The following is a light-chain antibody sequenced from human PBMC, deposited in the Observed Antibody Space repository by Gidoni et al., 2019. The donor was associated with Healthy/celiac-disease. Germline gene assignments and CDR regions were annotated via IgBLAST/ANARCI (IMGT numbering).Light chain of an antibody. Sequence: DIQMTQSPSTLSASVGDRVTITCRASQSISSWLAWYQQKPGKAPKLLIYKASSLESGVPSRFSGSGSGTEFTLTISSLQPDDFATYYCQQYNSYSPLFGGXTKVEIK. V-gene: IGKV1-5*03. J-gene: IGKJ4*01. CDR1: QSISSW. CDR2: KAS. CDR3: QQYNSYSPL.